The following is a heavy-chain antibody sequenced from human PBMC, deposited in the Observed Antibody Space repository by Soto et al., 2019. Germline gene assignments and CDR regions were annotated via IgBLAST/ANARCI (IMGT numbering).Heavy chain of an antibody. J-gene: IGHJ4*02. CDR2: ISASGVTT. CDR1: GFAFHTHA. D-gene: IGHD2-8*02. Sequence: GGSLRLSCAASGFAFHTHALSWVRQAPGKGLEWVSGISASGVTTYCADSVKGRFTISRDNSKNTVTLQMNSLRAEDTAFYYCAKDRTPPLSLSPSSQAIKNLLVGQCFDSWGQGTLVTVSS. CDR3: AKDRTPPLSLSPSSQAIKNLLVGQCFDS. V-gene: IGHV3-23*01.